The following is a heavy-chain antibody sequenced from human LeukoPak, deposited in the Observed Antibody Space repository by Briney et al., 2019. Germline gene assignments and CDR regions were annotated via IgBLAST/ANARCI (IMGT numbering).Heavy chain of an antibody. V-gene: IGHV4-59*01. Sequence: SETLSLTCTISGGSITTYYWSWIRQPPGKALEWIGYIYSNGIANYSPSLKSRVSISVDTSKNQFSLKLTSVTAADTAVYYCASGIMGATNGVDYWGQGTLGSVSS. J-gene: IGHJ4*02. CDR1: GGSITTYY. CDR2: IYSNGIA. CDR3: ASGIMGATNGVDY. D-gene: IGHD2-8*01.